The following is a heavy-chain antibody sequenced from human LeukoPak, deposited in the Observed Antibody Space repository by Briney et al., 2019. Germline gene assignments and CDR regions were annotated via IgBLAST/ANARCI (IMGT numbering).Heavy chain of an antibody. J-gene: IGHJ3*02. CDR3: ARGFDAHNAFDI. D-gene: IGHD3-9*01. V-gene: IGHV4-59*02. CDR1: GGSVTTYY. Sequence: SETLSLTCTVSGGSVTTYYWSRIRQFPGKRLEWICHVHYRGSPDYNPSLTSRVTISVDTSKNQFSLRLTSVTAADTAVYYCARGFDAHNAFDIWGQGTMVTVSS. CDR2: VHYRGSP.